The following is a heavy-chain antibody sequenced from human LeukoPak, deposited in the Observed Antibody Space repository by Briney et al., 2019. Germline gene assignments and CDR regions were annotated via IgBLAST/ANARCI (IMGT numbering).Heavy chain of an antibody. Sequence: SVKVSCKASGGTFSSYAISWVRQAPGQGLEWMGGIIPIFGTANYAQKFQGRVTITTDESTSTAYMEPSSLRSEDTAVYYCARDPTYCGGDCSTWEGYWGQGTLVTVSS. CDR1: GGTFSSYA. CDR3: ARDPTYCGGDCSTWEGY. D-gene: IGHD2-21*02. J-gene: IGHJ4*02. CDR2: IIPIFGTA. V-gene: IGHV1-69*05.